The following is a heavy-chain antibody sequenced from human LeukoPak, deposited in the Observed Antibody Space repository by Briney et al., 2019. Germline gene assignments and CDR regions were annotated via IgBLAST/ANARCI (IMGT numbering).Heavy chain of an antibody. CDR2: IYQTGNA. V-gene: IGHV4-4*02. CDR3: ANGLYFYGSKSWYFDS. Sequence: SETLSLTCAVSGGSISSGYWWSWVRQPPGKGLEWIGEIYQTGNANYNPSLQSRVTTSVDKSKNQFSLMLSSVTAADTAVYYCANGLYFYGSKSWYFDSWGQGTLVIVSS. J-gene: IGHJ4*02. D-gene: IGHD3-10*01. CDR1: GGSISSGYW.